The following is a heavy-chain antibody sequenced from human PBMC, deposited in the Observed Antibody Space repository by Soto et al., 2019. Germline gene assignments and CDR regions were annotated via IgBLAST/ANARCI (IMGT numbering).Heavy chain of an antibody. Sequence: QVQLQESGPGLVKPSQTLSLTCNVSGGSISSGGYYWSWIRQHPGKGLEWIGYIYYSGTTYYNPSHNSRLTISVDTSKNQFSLKLSSVTAADTAVYYCASQATGWYPDYWGQGTLVTVSS. CDR3: ASQATGWYPDY. V-gene: IGHV4-31*03. CDR2: IYYSGTT. CDR1: GGSISSGGYY. J-gene: IGHJ4*02. D-gene: IGHD6-19*01.